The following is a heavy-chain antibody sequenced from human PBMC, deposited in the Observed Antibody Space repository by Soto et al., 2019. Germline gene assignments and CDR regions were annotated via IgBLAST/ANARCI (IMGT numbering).Heavy chain of an antibody. D-gene: IGHD6-13*01. J-gene: IGHJ4*02. V-gene: IGHV3-48*01. CDR3: ARVLIAAAGTYDY. CDR1: GFTFSSYS. CDR2: ISSSSSTI. Sequence: EVQLVESGGGLVQPGGSLRLSCAASGFTFSSYSMKWVRQAPGKGLEWVSYISSSSSTIYYADSVKGRFTISRDNAKNSLYLQMNSLRAEDTAVYYCARVLIAAAGTYDYWGQGTLVTVSS.